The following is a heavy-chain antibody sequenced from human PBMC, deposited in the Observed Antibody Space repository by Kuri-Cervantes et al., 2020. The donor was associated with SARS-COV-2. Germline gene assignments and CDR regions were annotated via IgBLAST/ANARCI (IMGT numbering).Heavy chain of an antibody. CDR3: ARDLRGYCSGGSCYW. V-gene: IGHV3-21*01. D-gene: IGHD2-15*01. J-gene: IGHJ4*02. Sequence: GESLKISCAASGFTFSSYSMNWVRQAPGKGLEWVSSISSSSSYIYYADSVKGRFTTSRDNAKNSLYLQMNSLRAEDTAVYYCARDLRGYCSGGSCYWGGQGTLVTVSS. CDR2: ISSSSSYI. CDR1: GFTFSSYS.